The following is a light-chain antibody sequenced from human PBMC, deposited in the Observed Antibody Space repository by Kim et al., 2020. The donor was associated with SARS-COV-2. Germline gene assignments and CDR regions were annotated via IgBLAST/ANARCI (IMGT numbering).Light chain of an antibody. CDR2: ENN. J-gene: IGLJ2*01. Sequence: GKTVTITCTRSSGSIASNYVQWYQQRPGSAPTTVIYENNQRPSGGPDRFSGSIDSSSNSASLTISGLNTEDEADYYCQSYDSSNVVFGGGTQLTVL. CDR3: QSYDSSNVV. CDR1: SGSIASNY. V-gene: IGLV6-57*03.